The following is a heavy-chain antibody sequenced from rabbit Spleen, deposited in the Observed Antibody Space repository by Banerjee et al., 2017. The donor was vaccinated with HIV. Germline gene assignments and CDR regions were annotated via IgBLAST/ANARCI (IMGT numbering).Heavy chain of an antibody. CDR1: GVDFTNYY. D-gene: IGHD1-1*01. Sequence: QLKETGGGLVQPGGSLTLSCKASGVDFTNYYISWVRQAPGKGLEWIGIIYAVKGSTDYASWVNGRFTISSDNAQNTVDLQMHSLTAADTATYFCARDTSTSFSSYGMDLWGQGTLVTVS. J-gene: IGHJ6*01. CDR3: ARDTSTSFSSYGMDL. V-gene: IGHV1S7*01. CDR2: IYAVKGST.